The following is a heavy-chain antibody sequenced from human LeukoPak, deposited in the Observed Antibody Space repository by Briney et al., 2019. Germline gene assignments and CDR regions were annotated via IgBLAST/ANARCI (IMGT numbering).Heavy chain of an antibody. Sequence: PGGSLRLSCAASGFTVSSNYMSWVRQAPGKGLEWVSVIYGGGSIYYADSVKGRFTISRDSSRNTLYLQMNNLRVEDTAVYYRARLGPYYFDYWGQGTLVTVSS. CDR3: ARLGPYYFDY. D-gene: IGHD3-16*01. V-gene: IGHV3-66*04. CDR2: IYGGGSI. J-gene: IGHJ4*02. CDR1: GFTVSSNY.